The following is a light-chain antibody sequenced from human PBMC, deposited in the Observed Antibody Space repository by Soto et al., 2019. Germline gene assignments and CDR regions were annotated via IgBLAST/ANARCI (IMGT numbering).Light chain of an antibody. CDR2: GAS. CDR3: QQNYRAPLT. J-gene: IGKJ4*01. CDR1: QGVGSH. V-gene: IGKV1-39*01. Sequence: DIQMTQSPSSVSALIGDRVTITCRASQGVGSHVNWYQQKPGKAPNLLIHGASNLQSGVPSTFSGSGSGTDFTLTISSLQPEDFATYYCQQNYRAPLTVGGGTKVEIK.